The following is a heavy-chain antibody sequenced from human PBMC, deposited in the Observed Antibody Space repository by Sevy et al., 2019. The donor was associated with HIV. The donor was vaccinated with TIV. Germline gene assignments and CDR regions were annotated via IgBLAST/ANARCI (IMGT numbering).Heavy chain of an antibody. CDR2: ISYDGSNK. V-gene: IGHV3-30*18. CDR3: AKDVLDGDSLDLYYYGMDV. Sequence: GGSLRLSCAASGFTFSSYGMHWVRQAPGKGLEWVAVISYDGSNKYYADSVKGRFTISRDNSKNTLYLQMNSLRAEDTAVYYCAKDVLDGDSLDLYYYGMDVWGQGTMVTVSS. J-gene: IGHJ6*02. D-gene: IGHD4-17*01. CDR1: GFTFSSYG.